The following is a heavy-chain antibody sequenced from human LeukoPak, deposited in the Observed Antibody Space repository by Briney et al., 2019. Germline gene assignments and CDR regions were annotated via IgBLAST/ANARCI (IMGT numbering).Heavy chain of an antibody. V-gene: IGHV3-21*01. Sequence: GGSLRLSCAASGFIFSSYSMNWVRQAPGKGLEWVSSISSSSRYIYYADSVKGRFTISRDNAKNSLYLQMNSLRAEDTAVYYCARGIYYDILTGYDPYYYYYMDVWGKGTTVTVSS. D-gene: IGHD3-9*01. CDR2: ISSSSRYI. CDR1: GFIFSSYS. CDR3: ARGIYYDILTGYDPYYYYYMDV. J-gene: IGHJ6*03.